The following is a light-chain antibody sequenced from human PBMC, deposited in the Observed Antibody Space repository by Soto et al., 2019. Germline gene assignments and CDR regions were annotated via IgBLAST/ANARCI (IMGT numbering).Light chain of an antibody. CDR3: LQHNSYPWT. J-gene: IGKJ1*01. Sequence: DIQMTQSPSTLSASVGYRVTITCRASQGISSYLAWYQQKPGKAPKLLIYAASTLQSGVPSRFSGSGSGTDFTLTISSLQPEDFATYYCLQHNSYPWTFGQGTKVDIK. CDR2: AAS. V-gene: IGKV1-9*01. CDR1: QGISSY.